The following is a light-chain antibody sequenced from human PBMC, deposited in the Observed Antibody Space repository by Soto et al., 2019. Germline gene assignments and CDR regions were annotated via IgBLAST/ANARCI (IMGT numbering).Light chain of an antibody. CDR3: SSYTISSALV. J-gene: IGLJ1*01. CDR2: DVT. V-gene: IGLV2-14*01. CDR1: SSDVGGYNY. Sequence: QSVLTQPASVSGSPGQSITISCTGTSSDVGGYNYVSWYQQHPGKAPKLMIYDVTNRPSGVSNRFSGSKSGNTASLTISGLQAKDEADYYCSSYTISSALVFGTGTKAPS.